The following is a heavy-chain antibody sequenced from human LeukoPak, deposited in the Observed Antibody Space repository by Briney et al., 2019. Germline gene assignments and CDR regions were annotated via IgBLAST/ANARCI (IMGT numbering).Heavy chain of an antibody. CDR2: IYYSGST. CDR3: ARHGNSNYVSWFDP. V-gene: IGHV4-39*01. D-gene: IGHD4-11*01. J-gene: IGHJ5*02. CDR1: GGSISSSSYY. Sequence: PSETLSLTCTVSGGSISSSSYYWGWIRQPPGKGLEWIGSIYYSGSTYYNPSLKSRVTISVDTSKNQFSLKLSSVTAAGTAVYYCARHGNSNYVSWFDPWGQGTLVTVSS.